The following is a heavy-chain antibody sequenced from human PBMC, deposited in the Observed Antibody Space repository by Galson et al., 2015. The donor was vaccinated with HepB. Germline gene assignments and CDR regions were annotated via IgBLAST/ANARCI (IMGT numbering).Heavy chain of an antibody. CDR1: GGSISGSSNY. CDR2: INYSGIT. J-gene: IGHJ5*02. Sequence: ETLSLTCTVSGGSISGSSNYWAWIRQPPGKGLEWIGTINYSGITYYNPSLKSRVTMSVDTSKNQFSLKLSSVTAADTTVYYCARHRDFKYYDFWSASQPPAWFDPWGQGTLVTVSS. CDR3: ARHRDFKYYDFWSASQPPAWFDP. D-gene: IGHD3-3*01. V-gene: IGHV4-39*01.